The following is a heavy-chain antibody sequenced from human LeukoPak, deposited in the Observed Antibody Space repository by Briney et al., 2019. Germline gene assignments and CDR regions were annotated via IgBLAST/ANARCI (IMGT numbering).Heavy chain of an antibody. D-gene: IGHD3-22*01. Sequence: SEALSLTCTVSGGSISGYYWNWIRQPPGKGLAWIGYIYYSGNTNYNPSLKSRVTISLDTSKNQFSLKLSSVTAADTAVYYCAREDYYDSSGYYLDCWGQGTLVTVSS. J-gene: IGHJ4*02. V-gene: IGHV4-59*08. CDR2: IYYSGNT. CDR1: GGSISGYY. CDR3: AREDYYDSSGYYLDC.